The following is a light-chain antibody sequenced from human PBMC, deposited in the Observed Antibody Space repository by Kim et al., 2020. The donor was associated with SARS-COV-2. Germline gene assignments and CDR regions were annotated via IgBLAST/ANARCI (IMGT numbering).Light chain of an antibody. CDR2: ANN. Sequence: QSVLTQPPSVSGAPGQRVTISCTGSSSNIGAGYDVHWYQQLPGTAPKLLIYANNNRPSGVPDRFSGSTSGTSASLAITGLQAEDEADYYCQSYDTSHVIFGGGTKLTVL. J-gene: IGLJ2*01. CDR3: QSYDTSHVI. CDR1: SSNIGAGYD. V-gene: IGLV1-40*01.